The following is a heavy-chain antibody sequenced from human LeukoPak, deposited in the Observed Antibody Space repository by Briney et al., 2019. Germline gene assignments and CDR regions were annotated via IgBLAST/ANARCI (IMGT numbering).Heavy chain of an antibody. CDR3: ARDGDLRDFDY. V-gene: IGHV3-74*01. D-gene: IGHD7-27*01. J-gene: IGHJ4*02. Sequence: GGSLRLSCEASGFTFRSYWMHWVRQAPGKGLVWVSRINSDGSSTSYADSVKGRFTISRDNAKNTLYLQMNSLRAEDTAVYYCARDGDLRDFDYWGQGTLVTVSS. CDR2: INSDGSST. CDR1: GFTFRSYW.